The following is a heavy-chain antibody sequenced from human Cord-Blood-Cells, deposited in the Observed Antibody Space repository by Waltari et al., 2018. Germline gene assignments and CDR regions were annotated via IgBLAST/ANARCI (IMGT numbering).Heavy chain of an antibody. J-gene: IGHJ3*02. CDR2: ISSSSSYI. V-gene: IGHV3-21*01. CDR3: ARSGYFGDAFDI. CDR1: GFTFSSYS. Sequence: EVQLVESGGGLVKPGGSLRLSCAASGFTFSSYSMTGVRQAPGKGLEWVSSISSSSSYIYYADSVKGRFTISRDNAKNSLYLQMNSLRAEDTAVYYCARSGYFGDAFDIWGQGTMVTVSS. D-gene: IGHD3-10*01.